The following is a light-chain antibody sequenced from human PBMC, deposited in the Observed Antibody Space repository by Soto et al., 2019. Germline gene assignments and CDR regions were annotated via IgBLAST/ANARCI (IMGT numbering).Light chain of an antibody. Sequence: EIVVTQSPGTLSLSPGEGATLSCRASQTVSSSYLAWYQQKPGQAPRLLIYGASSRATGIPDRFSGSGSVTDFTVTISRLEAEDFAVYYCQQYGISLTCGGGTKVEIK. V-gene: IGKV3-20*01. J-gene: IGKJ4*01. CDR2: GAS. CDR3: QQYGISLT. CDR1: QTVSSSY.